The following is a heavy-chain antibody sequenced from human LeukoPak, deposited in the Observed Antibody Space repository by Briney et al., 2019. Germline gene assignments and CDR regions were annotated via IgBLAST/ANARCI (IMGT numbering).Heavy chain of an antibody. CDR2: ISTSGSTK. V-gene: IGHV3-48*03. CDR1: GFTFSSYE. CDR3: ARILWVQPSGDY. D-gene: IGHD5-18*01. Sequence: GGSLRLSCAASGFTFSSYEMNWVRQAPGKGLEWVSYISTSGSTKHYADSVKGRVTISRDNAKDSLYLQMNSLRAEDTAVYYCARILWVQPSGDYWGQGTLVTVSS. J-gene: IGHJ4*02.